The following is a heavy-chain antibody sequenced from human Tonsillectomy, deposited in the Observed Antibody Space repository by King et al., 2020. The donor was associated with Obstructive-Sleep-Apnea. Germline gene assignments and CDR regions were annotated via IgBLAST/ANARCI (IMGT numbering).Heavy chain of an antibody. D-gene: IGHD3-10*01. J-gene: IGHJ4*02. CDR3: AKSHGSGSYQYYFDY. CDR1: GFTFSSYA. CDR2: ISGSGGST. V-gene: IGHV3-23*04. Sequence: EVQLVESGGGLVQPGGSLRLSWSASGFTFSSYAMSWVRQAPGKGLEWVSAISGSGGSTYYADSVKGRFTISRDNSKNTLYLQMNSLRAEDTAVYYCAKSHGSGSYQYYFDYWGQGTLVTVSS.